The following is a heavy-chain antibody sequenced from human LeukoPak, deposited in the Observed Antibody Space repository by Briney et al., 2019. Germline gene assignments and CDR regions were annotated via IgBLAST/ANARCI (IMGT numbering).Heavy chain of an antibody. J-gene: IGHJ3*02. CDR3: AKEQGRFWSGYYTYEAFDI. CDR1: GFTFSNYA. D-gene: IGHD3-3*01. CDR2: ISSNGGST. V-gene: IGHV3-64*01. Sequence: GGSLRRSCAASGFTFSNYAMHWVRQAPGKGLEYVSAISSNGGSTYYANSVKGRFTISRDNSKNTLYLQMNSLRAEDTAVYYCAKEQGRFWSGYYTYEAFDIWGQGTMVTVSS.